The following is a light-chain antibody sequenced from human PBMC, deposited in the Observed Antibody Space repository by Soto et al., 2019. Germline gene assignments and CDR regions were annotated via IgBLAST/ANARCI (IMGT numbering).Light chain of an antibody. Sequence: QSVLTQPPSTSGTPGQRGTMSCSGSSSNIGDNTVNWYQQFPGTAPKLLIYANNQRPSGVPDRFSGSKSGTSASLAISGLQSEDEADYHCAAWDDILKGPVFGGGTKLTVL. J-gene: IGLJ3*02. CDR2: ANN. CDR1: SSNIGDNT. V-gene: IGLV1-44*01. CDR3: AAWDDILKGPV.